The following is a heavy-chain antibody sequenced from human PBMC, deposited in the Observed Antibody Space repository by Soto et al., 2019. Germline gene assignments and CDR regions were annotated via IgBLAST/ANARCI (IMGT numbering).Heavy chain of an antibody. D-gene: IGHD3-22*01. J-gene: IGHJ4*02. Sequence: PGGSLRLSCAASGFTFSNAWMSWVRQAPGKGLEWVGRIKSKTDGGTTDYAAPVKGRFTISRDDSKNTLYLQMNSLKTEDTAVYYCTTEDPDSTVAVYFDYWGQGTLVTVSS. CDR1: GFTFSNAW. CDR3: TTEDPDSTVAVYFDY. V-gene: IGHV3-15*01. CDR2: IKSKTDGGTT.